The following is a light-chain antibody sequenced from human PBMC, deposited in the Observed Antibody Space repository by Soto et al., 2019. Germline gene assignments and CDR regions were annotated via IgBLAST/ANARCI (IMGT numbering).Light chain of an antibody. CDR3: QQFSSYPLT. V-gene: IGKV3-20*01. CDR2: GAS. CDR1: QSVSSNY. Sequence: SVLTQSPGTLSLSPGERAPLSCRASQSVSSNYLAWYQQKPGQAPRLLIYGASTRATGIPDRFSGGGSGTDFTLTISRLEPEDFAVYYCQQFSSYPLTFGGGTKVE. J-gene: IGKJ4*01.